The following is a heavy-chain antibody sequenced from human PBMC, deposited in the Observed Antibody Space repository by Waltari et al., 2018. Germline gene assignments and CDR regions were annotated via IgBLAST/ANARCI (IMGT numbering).Heavy chain of an antibody. D-gene: IGHD2-15*01. J-gene: IGHJ6*03. CDR3: ARDHIGYCSGGSCYSPYYYMDV. Sequence: EVQLVETGGGLIQPGGSLRLSCAASGFTVSSNYMSWVRQAPGKGLEWVSVIYSGGSTYYADSGKGRFTISRDNSKNTLYLQMNSLRAEDTAVYYCARDHIGYCSGGSCYSPYYYMDVWGKGTTVTVSS. V-gene: IGHV3-53*02. CDR1: GFTVSSNY. CDR2: IYSGGST.